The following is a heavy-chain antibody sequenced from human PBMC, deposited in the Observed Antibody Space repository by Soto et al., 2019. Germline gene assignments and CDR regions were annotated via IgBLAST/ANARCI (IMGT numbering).Heavy chain of an antibody. D-gene: IGHD4-17*01. J-gene: IGHJ4*02. Sequence: QLQLQESGSGLVKPSQTLSLTCAASGGSISSGGYSWSWIRQPPGKGMEWIGYIYHSGSTYYNPSLKRRVTISVDRSKKQFALKLSSGTAADTAVYYCARGGKTVTTFDYWGQGTLVTVSS. CDR3: ARGGKTVTTFDY. V-gene: IGHV4-30-2*01. CDR1: GGSISSGGYS. CDR2: IYHSGST.